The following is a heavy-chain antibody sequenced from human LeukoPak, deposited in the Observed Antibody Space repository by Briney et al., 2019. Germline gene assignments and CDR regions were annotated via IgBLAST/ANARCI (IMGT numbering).Heavy chain of an antibody. D-gene: IGHD2-2*01. J-gene: IGHJ4*02. V-gene: IGHV4-61*02. CDR1: GGSISSGNYY. CDR2: IYTSGST. Sequence: SETLSLTCTVSGGSISSGNYYWSWLRPPAGQGLEWIGRIYTSGSTNYNPSLMSRVTISLDTSKNQFSLKLSSVTAADTALYYCAREFCSSASCPFDVCGQGSLVTVSS. CDR3: AREFCSSASCPFDV.